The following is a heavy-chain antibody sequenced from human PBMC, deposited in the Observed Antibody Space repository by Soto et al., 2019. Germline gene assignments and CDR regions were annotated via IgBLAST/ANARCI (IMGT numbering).Heavy chain of an antibody. CDR2: IIPIFGTA. CDR1: GGTFSSYA. V-gene: IGHV1-69*06. D-gene: IGHD3-3*01. J-gene: IGHJ5*02. CDR3: ARVEPIAIFGVAKYNWFDP. Sequence: QVQLVQSGAEVKKPGSSVKVSCKASGGTFSSYAISWVRQAPGQGLEWMGGIIPIFGTANYAQKFQGRVTITADKSTSTAYMELSSLRSEDTAVYYCARVEPIAIFGVAKYNWFDPWGQGTLVTVSS.